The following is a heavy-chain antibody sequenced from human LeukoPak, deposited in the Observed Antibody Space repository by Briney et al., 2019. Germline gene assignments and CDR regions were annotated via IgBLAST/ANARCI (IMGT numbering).Heavy chain of an antibody. J-gene: IGHJ5*02. V-gene: IGHV1-2*06. D-gene: IGHD1-26*01. Sequence: GASVKVSCKASGYTFTGYYMHWVRQAPGQGLEWMGRINPNSGGTNYAQKFQGRVTMTRDTSISTACMELSRLRSDDTAVYYCARARVGATTSMSWGQGTLVTVSS. CDR3: ARARVGATTSMS. CDR1: GYTFTGYY. CDR2: INPNSGGT.